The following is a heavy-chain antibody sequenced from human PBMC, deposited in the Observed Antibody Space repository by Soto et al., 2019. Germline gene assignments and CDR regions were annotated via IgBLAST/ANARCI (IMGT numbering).Heavy chain of an antibody. Sequence: TSETLSLTCAVYGGSFSGYYWSWIRQPPGKGLEWIGEINHSGSTNYNPSLKSRVTISVGTSKNQFSLKLSSVTAADTAVYYCARGQGGRWFDPWGQGTLVTVSS. J-gene: IGHJ5*02. CDR3: ARGQGGRWFDP. CDR2: INHSGST. D-gene: IGHD3-16*01. CDR1: GGSFSGYY. V-gene: IGHV4-34*01.